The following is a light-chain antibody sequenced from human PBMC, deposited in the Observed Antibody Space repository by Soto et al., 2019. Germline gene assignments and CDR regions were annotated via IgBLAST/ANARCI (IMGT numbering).Light chain of an antibody. J-gene: IGKJ1*01. V-gene: IGKV3-20*01. Sequence: EIVMTQSPATPSVSPGERATLSCRASQSVSSYLVWHQQKPGQAPRLLIYAASRRATGIPDRFSGSGSGTDFTLTISRLEPEDFAVYYCQQYGSSPWTFGQGTKVDIK. CDR3: QQYGSSPWT. CDR2: AAS. CDR1: QSVSSY.